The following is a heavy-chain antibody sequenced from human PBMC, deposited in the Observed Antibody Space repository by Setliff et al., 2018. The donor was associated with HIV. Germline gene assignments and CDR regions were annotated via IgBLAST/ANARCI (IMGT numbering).Heavy chain of an antibody. CDR3: ARGAALTMVRGVSDSGLDS. D-gene: IGHD3-10*01. Sequence: GASVKVSCKISGYTFTSYGISWVRQAPGQGLEWMGWISAYNGNTNYAQKFQGRVTMTTDTSTSTAYMELRSLTSEDTGVYYCARGAALTMVRGVSDSGLDSWGQGTMVTVSS. J-gene: IGHJ5*01. CDR2: ISAYNGNT. CDR1: GYTFTSYG. V-gene: IGHV1-18*01.